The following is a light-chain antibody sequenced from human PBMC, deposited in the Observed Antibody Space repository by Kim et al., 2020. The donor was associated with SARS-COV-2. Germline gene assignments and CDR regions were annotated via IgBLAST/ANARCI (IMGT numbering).Light chain of an antibody. CDR3: QVWDSSSDHVV. J-gene: IGLJ2*01. CDR1: NIGSKS. Sequence: ARGETARITCGGNNIGSKSVHWYQQKPGQAPVLVIYYDSDRPSGIPERFSGSNSENTATLTISRVEAGDEADYYCQVWDSSSDHVVFGGGTKVTVL. CDR2: YDS. V-gene: IGLV3-21*04.